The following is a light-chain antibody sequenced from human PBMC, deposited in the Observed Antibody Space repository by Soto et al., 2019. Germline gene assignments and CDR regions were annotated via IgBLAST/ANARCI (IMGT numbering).Light chain of an antibody. CDR1: QSVRSW. CDR2: DAS. V-gene: IGKV1-5*01. J-gene: IGKJ5*01. CDR3: QQRHMWPIT. Sequence: DIQMTQSPSTLSASVGDRVTITCRASQSVRSWLAWYQQKPGRAPKFLIYDASSLESGVPSRFSGSGSGTDFTLTISSLEPEDSAVYYCQQRHMWPITFGQGTRLEIK.